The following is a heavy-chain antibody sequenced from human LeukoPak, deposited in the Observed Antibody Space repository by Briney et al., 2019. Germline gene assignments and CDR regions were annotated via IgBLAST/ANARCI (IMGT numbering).Heavy chain of an antibody. CDR3: TSGYFVHTFDF. Sequence: SETLSLTCTVSGGSISSGSYYWSWIRQPPGKGLEWIGSIYYSGSTYYNPSLKSRVTISVDTSKNQFSLKLSSVTATDTAMYYCTSGYFVHTFDFWGQGPLVTVSS. CDR2: IYYSGST. CDR1: GGSISSGSYY. V-gene: IGHV4-39*01. J-gene: IGHJ4*02. D-gene: IGHD2-2*03.